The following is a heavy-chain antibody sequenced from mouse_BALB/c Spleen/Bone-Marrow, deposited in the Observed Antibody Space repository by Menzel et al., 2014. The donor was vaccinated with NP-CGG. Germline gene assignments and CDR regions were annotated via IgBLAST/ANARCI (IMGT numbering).Heavy chain of an antibody. Sequence: EVKLMESGGGLVQPGGSLKLSCAASGFDFSRYWMTWVRQAPGKGLEWIGEINPDSSTISYTPSLKDKFIISRDNAKNTLYLQMSKVRSEDTALYYCAKNYYYGYVAYWGQGTLVTVSA. CDR3: AKNYYYGYVAY. D-gene: IGHD1-2*01. V-gene: IGHV4-1*02. J-gene: IGHJ3*01. CDR1: GFDFSRYW. CDR2: INPDSSTI.